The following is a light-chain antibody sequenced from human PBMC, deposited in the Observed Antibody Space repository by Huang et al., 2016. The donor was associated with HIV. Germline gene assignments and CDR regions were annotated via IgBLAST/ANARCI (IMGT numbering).Light chain of an antibody. V-gene: IGKV1-39*01. CDR1: QSISPY. Sequence: DIQMTQSPSFLSASVGDRVTITCRASQSISPYLNWYQQKPGSAPKVLIFAGSTLQSGVPSRFSGRGFGTEFTLTISSLQPEDFAIYYCQQSYSAPWTFSQGTEVEVK. J-gene: IGKJ1*01. CDR3: QQSYSAPWT. CDR2: AGS.